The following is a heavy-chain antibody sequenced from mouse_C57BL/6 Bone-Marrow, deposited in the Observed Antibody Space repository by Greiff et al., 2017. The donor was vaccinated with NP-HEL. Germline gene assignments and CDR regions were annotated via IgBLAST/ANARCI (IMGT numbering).Heavy chain of an antibody. CDR1: GYAFSSYW. CDR3: ARWGDGYSPFGY. J-gene: IGHJ3*01. CDR2: IYPGDGDT. V-gene: IGHV1-80*01. D-gene: IGHD2-3*01. Sequence: VQLQESGAELVKPGASVKISCKASGYAFSSYWMNWVKQRPGKGLEWIGQIYPGDGDTNYNGKFKGKATLTADKSSSTAYMQLSSLTSEDSAVYFCARWGDGYSPFGYWGQGTLVTVSA.